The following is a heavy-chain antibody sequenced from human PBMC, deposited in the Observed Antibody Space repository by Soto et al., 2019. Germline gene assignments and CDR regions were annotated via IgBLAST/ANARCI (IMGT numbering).Heavy chain of an antibody. J-gene: IGHJ4*02. D-gene: IGHD4-17*01. CDR3: ARDAVHGDYGVY. V-gene: IGHV1-18*04. CDR1: GYTFTSYY. CDR2: ISAYNGNT. Sequence: GASVKVSCKASGYTFTSYYMHWVRQAPGQGLEWMGWISAYNGNTNYAQKLQGRVTMTTDTSTSTAYMELRSLRSDDTAVYYCARDAVHGDYGVYWGQGTLVTVSS.